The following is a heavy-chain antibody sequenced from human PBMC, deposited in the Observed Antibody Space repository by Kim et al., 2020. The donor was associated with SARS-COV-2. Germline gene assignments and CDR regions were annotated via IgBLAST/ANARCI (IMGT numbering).Heavy chain of an antibody. J-gene: IGHJ3*02. D-gene: IGHD1-26*01. CDR3: ARGVPRWERWVKDDAFDI. Sequence: KSRVTISVDTSKNQFYLELSSVTAADTAVYYCARGVPRWERWVKDDAFDIWGQGTMVTVSS. V-gene: IGHV4-59*09.